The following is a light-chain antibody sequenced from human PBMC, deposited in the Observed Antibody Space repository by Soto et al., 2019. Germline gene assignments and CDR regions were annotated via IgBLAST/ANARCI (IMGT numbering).Light chain of an antibody. Sequence: DIQMTQSPSSLSASVGDRVTITCRASQGIYNYLAWYQQKPGKAPKLLIYAASTLEAGVPSRFSGSGSGTDLTLTISSLQPEDVATYYCHKYNSALLTFGQGTRLEIK. J-gene: IGKJ5*01. V-gene: IGKV1-27*01. CDR3: HKYNSALLT. CDR1: QGIYNY. CDR2: AAS.